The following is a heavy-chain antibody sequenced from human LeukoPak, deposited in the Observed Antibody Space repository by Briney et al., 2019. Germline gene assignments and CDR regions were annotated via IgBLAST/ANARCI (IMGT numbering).Heavy chain of an antibody. D-gene: IGHD6-6*01. CDR2: IHYSGST. J-gene: IGHJ5*02. CDR3: ARHILAAPPLNWFDG. V-gene: IGHV4-59*01. Sequence: PSETLSLTYTASGGSISSYYWSWLRQPPGKGLEWIGNIHYSGSTNYNPSVKSRVTISVDTSKNKFSLQLSSLTAPDTAVYYCARHILAAPPLNWFDGWGQGTLVTVSS. CDR1: GGSISSYY.